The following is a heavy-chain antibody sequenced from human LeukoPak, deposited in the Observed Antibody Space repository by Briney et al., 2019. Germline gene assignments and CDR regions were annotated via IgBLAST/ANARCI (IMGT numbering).Heavy chain of an antibody. J-gene: IGHJ4*02. CDR2: LFYSGST. D-gene: IGHD3-10*01. CDR1: GGSNSSYY. CDR3: ATVAVIRGVTYFGY. V-gene: IGHV4-59*01. Sequence: SEPLSLTCTVSGGSNSSYYWSWIRQPPGKGLEWIAYLFYSGSTDYNPSLESRVTISVDTSKNQFSLKLRSVTAADTAVYYCATVAVIRGVTYFGYWGEGTLVTVSS.